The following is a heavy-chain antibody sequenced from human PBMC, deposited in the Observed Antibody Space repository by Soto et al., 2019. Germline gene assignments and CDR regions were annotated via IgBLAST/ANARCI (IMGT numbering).Heavy chain of an antibody. D-gene: IGHD6-19*01. CDR2: IIPIVGTA. Sequence: QVQLVQSGAEVKKPGSSVKVSCKASGGTFSNYGVSWVRLAPGQGLEWLGGIIPIVGTANYAQKFQGRVTINVDKSTSTAYMELSSLRSDDTAVYFCAKDSRPGGIAVAGYNWFDPWGQGTLVTVSS. J-gene: IGHJ5*02. CDR1: GGTFSNYG. CDR3: AKDSRPGGIAVAGYNWFDP. V-gene: IGHV1-69*06.